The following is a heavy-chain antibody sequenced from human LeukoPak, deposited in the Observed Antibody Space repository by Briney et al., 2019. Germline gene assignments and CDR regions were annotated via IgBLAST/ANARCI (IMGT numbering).Heavy chain of an antibody. CDR2: ISWNSGSI. CDR3: AKGANYYDSSGYSAPFDY. CDR1: GFTFDDYA. D-gene: IGHD3-22*01. V-gene: IGHV3-9*03. Sequence: GGSLRLSCAASGFTFDDYAMHWVRQAPGKGLEWVSGISWNSGSIGYADSVKGRFTISRDNAKNSLYLQMNSLRAEDMALYYCAKGANYYDSSGYSAPFDYWGQGTLVTVSS. J-gene: IGHJ4*02.